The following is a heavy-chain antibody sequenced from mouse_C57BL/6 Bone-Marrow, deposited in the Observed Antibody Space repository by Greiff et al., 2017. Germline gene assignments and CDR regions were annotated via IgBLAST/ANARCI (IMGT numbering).Heavy chain of an antibody. Sequence: VQLQQPGAELVRPGTSVKLSCKASGYTFTSYWMHWVKQRPGQGLEWIGVIDPSDSYTNYNQKFKGKATLTVDTSSSTAYMQLSSLTSEDSAVYYCASGLWSLFAYWGQGTLVTVSA. V-gene: IGHV1-59*01. CDR1: GYTFTSYW. J-gene: IGHJ3*01. D-gene: IGHD1-1*02. CDR3: ASGLWSLFAY. CDR2: IDPSDSYT.